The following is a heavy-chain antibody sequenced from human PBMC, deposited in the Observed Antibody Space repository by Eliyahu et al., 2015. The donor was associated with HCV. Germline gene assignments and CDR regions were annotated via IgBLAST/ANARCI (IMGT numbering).Heavy chain of an antibody. J-gene: IGHJ1*01. CDR3: ARGVGDLEYFQH. Sequence: QVQLQESGPGLVKPSETLSLTCTVSGGSISSYYWSWIRQPPGKGLEWIGYIYYSGSTNYNPSLKSRVTISVDTSKNQFSLKLSSVTAADTAVYYCARGVGDLEYFQHWGQGTLVTVSS. V-gene: IGHV4-59*01. CDR1: GGSISSYY. CDR2: IYYSGST. D-gene: IGHD2-21*02.